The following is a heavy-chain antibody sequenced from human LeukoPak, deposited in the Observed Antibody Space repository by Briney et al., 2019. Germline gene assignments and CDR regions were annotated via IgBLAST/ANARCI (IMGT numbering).Heavy chain of an antibody. Sequence: SGPALVKPTQTLTLTCTFSGCSLSTRGMRVSWIRQPPEKALAWLARIDWDDDKFYSTSLKTRLTISKVTSKNQVVLTMTNMDPVDTATYYCARMPDIGRSYWYFDLWGRGTLVTVSS. CDR3: ARMPDIGRSYWYFDL. D-gene: IGHD5-12*01. V-gene: IGHV2-70*04. CDR1: GCSLSTRGMR. J-gene: IGHJ2*01. CDR2: IDWDDDK.